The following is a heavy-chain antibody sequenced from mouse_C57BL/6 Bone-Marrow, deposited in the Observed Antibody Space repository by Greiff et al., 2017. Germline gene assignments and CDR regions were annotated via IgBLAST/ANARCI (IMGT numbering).Heavy chain of an antibody. CDR1: GFNIKDDY. V-gene: IGHV14-4*01. CDR2: LDPENGDT. J-gene: IGHJ3*01. Sequence: VQLQQSGAELVRPGASVKLSCTASGFNIKDDYMHWVKQRPEQGLEWIGWLDPENGDTEYASKFQGKATITADTSSNTAYLQLSSLTSEDTAVYYCTTHDYDVAWFAYWGQGTLVTVSA. D-gene: IGHD2-4*01. CDR3: TTHDYDVAWFAY.